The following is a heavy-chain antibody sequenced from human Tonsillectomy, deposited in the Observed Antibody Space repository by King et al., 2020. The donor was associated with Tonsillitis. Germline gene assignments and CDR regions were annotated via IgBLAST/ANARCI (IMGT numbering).Heavy chain of an antibody. CDR2: ISYDGSNK. CDR3: AGGYCSSTNCLYYFDY. J-gene: IGHJ4*02. V-gene: IGHV3-30-3*01. CDR1: GFTFSSYA. Sequence: VQLVESGGGVVQPGRSLRLSCAASGFTFSSYAMHWVRQAPGKGLEWVAVISYDGSNKYYADSVKGRITISRDNSKNTLYLQKNSLRAEDTAVYYCAGGYCSSTNCLYYFDYWGQGTLVTVSS. D-gene: IGHD2-2*01.